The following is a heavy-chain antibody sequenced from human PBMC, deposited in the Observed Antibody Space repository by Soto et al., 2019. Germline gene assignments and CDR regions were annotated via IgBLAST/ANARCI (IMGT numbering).Heavy chain of an antibody. J-gene: IGHJ5*02. CDR2: SNAGNGNT. Sequence: ASVKVPCKASGYTFTSYAIHWVGQAPGQRLEWMGWSNAGNGNTKYSQKFQGIVTITRDTSASTAYMELSSLRSEDTAVYYCAIARYYYDSSGLNWFDPWGQGTLVTVSS. CDR3: AIARYYYDSSGLNWFDP. CDR1: GYTFTSYA. V-gene: IGHV1-3*01. D-gene: IGHD3-22*01.